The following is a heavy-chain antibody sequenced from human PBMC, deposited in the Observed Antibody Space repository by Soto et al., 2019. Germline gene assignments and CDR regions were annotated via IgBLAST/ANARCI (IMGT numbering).Heavy chain of an antibody. D-gene: IGHD4-17*01. V-gene: IGHV3-33*01. CDR3: ARYSYGEDT. Sequence: QVQLVESGGGVVQPGRSLRLSCAASGFTFSSYGMHWVRQAPGKGLEWVAVIWYDGSNKYYADSVKGRFTISRDNSKNTLFLELNSLRAEHTAVYCCARYSYGEDTWGRGSLVTVSA. CDR1: GFTFSSYG. J-gene: IGHJ4*02. CDR2: IWYDGSNK.